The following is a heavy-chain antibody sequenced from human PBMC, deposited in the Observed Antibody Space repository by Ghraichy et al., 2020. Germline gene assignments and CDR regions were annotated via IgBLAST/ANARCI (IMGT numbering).Heavy chain of an antibody. D-gene: IGHD3-22*01. V-gene: IGHV4-34*01. J-gene: IGHJ4*02. CDR3: ASFDPEYYYDSSGFDY. CDR1: GGSFSGYY. CDR2: INHSGST. Sequence: SETLSLTCAVYGGSFSGYYWSWIRQPPGKGLEWIGEINHSGSTNYNPSLKSRVTISVDTSKNQFSLKLSSVTAADTAVYYCASFDPEYYYDSSGFDYWGQGTLVTVSS.